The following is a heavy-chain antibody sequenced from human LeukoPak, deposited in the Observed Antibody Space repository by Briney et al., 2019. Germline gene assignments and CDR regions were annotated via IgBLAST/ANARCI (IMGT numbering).Heavy chain of an antibody. J-gene: IGHJ4*02. Sequence: GGSLRLSCAASGFTFSSYAMSWVRQAPGKGLEWVSAISGSGGSTYYADSVKGRFTIPRDNSKNTLYLQMNSLRAEDTAVYYCAKPRGGPGSYYNWGQGTLVTVSS. CDR1: GFTFSSYA. D-gene: IGHD3-10*01. CDR3: AKPRGGPGSYYN. V-gene: IGHV3-23*01. CDR2: ISGSGGST.